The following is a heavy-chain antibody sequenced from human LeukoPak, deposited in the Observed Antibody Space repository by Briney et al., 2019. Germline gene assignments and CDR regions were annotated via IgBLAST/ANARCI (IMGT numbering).Heavy chain of an antibody. CDR1: GGSISRGGYY. CDR3: ARGLSYYDILTGFPKAYYYGMDV. J-gene: IGHJ6*02. Sequence: SETLSLTCNVSGGSISRGGYYWSWIRQHPGKGLEWIGYIYYSGSAYYNPSLKSRLTIPVDTSKNQFSLKLSSVTAADTAVYYCARGLSYYDILTGFPKAYYYGMDVWGQGTTVTVSS. D-gene: IGHD3-9*01. V-gene: IGHV4-31*03. CDR2: IYYSGSA.